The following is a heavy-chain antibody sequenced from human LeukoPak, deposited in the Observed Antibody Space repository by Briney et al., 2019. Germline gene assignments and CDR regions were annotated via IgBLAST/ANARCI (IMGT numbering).Heavy chain of an antibody. D-gene: IGHD5-24*01. V-gene: IGHV4-59*08. CDR1: GGSISSYY. CDR3: ARVEMATISFDY. J-gene: IGHJ4*02. CDR2: IYYSGSN. Sequence: SQTLSLTCTVAGGSISSYYWSWIRQPPGKGLEWVGYIYYSGSNNYNPSLKSRVTISVDTSKNQFSLKLSSVTAADTAVYYCARVEMATISFDYWGQGTLVTVSS.